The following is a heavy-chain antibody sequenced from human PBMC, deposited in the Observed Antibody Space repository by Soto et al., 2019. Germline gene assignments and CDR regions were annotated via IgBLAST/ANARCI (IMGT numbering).Heavy chain of an antibody. J-gene: IGHJ6*02. CDR3: ARVVLRFLESGYYYYYYGMDV. Sequence: ASETLSLTCAVYGGSFSGYYWSWIRQPPGKGLEWIGEINHSGSTNYNPSLKSRVTISVDTSKNQFSLKLSSVTAADTAVYYCARVVLRFLESGYYYYYYGMDVWGQGTTVTVSS. V-gene: IGHV4-34*01. CDR2: INHSGST. CDR1: GGSFSGYY. D-gene: IGHD3-3*01.